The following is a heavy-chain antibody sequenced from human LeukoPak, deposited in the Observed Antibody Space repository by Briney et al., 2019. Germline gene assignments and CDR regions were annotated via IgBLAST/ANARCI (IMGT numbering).Heavy chain of an antibody. D-gene: IGHD2-15*01. CDR1: GFTFSGYA. J-gene: IGHJ6*03. Sequence: EGSLRLSCAASGFTFSGYAMSWVRQAPGGGLEWVSAIGGSGDKTYHADSVKGRFTISRDNSDNRVSLQMDSLRAEDTAVYFCSKDTTAWWYHRAYMNVWGKGTTVTVSS. V-gene: IGHV3-23*01. CDR3: SKDTTAWWYHRAYMNV. CDR2: IGGSGDKT.